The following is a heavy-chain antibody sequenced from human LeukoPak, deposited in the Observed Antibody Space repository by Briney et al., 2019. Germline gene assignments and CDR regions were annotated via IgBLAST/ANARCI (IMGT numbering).Heavy chain of an antibody. J-gene: IGHJ4*02. V-gene: IGHV1-46*01. D-gene: IGHD2-21*01. CDR1: GYTFTSYY. CDR3: ARAGRGSVVFDY. CDR2: INPSGGST. Sequence: ASVKVSCKASGYTFTSYYMHWVRQAPGQGLEWMGIINPSGGSTSYAQKFQGRVTMTWDTSTSTVYMELSGLRSEDTAVYYCARAGRGSVVFDYWGQGTLVTVSS.